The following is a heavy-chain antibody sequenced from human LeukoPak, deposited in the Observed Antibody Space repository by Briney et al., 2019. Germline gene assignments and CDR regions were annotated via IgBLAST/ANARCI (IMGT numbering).Heavy chain of an antibody. J-gene: IGHJ4*02. CDR1: GGSISSYY. D-gene: IGHD2-2*01. CDR3: AREDCSRTSCYYRAIDY. CDR2: INYSGST. V-gene: IGHV4-59*01. Sequence: PSETLSLTCSVSGGSISSYYWSWIRQPPGKGLEWIGSINYSGSTKYNPSLESRVTISVDTSKNQFSLKLSSVTAADTAVYYCAREDCSRTSCYYRAIDYWGQGTLVTVSS.